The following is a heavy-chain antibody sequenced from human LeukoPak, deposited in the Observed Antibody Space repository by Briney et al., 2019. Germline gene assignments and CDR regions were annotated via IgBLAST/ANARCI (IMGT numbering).Heavy chain of an antibody. Sequence: PGGSLRLSCAASGFTFSSYGMHWVRQAPGKGLEWVAVIWYDGSNKYYADSVKGRLTISRDNSKNTLFLQMNSLRAEDTAVYYCARDGLRSPLDAFDIWGQGTVVTVSS. D-gene: IGHD3-16*01. V-gene: IGHV3-33*01. CDR2: IWYDGSNK. CDR1: GFTFSSYG. CDR3: ARDGLRSPLDAFDI. J-gene: IGHJ3*02.